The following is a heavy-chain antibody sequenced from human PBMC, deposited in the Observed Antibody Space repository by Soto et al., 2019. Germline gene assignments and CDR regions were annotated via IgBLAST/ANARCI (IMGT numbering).Heavy chain of an antibody. V-gene: IGHV1-46*01. CDR3: ARDPSRENYYYYGMDV. CDR2: INPSGGST. CDR1: GYTFTSYY. J-gene: IGHJ6*02. Sequence: QVQLVQSGAEVKKPGASVKVSCKASGYTFTSYYMHWVRQAPGQGLEWMGIINPSGGSTSYAQKFQGRVTMTRDTSTSTVYMELSSLRSEDTAVYYCARDPSRENYYYYGMDVWGQGTTVTVSS. D-gene: IGHD1-26*01.